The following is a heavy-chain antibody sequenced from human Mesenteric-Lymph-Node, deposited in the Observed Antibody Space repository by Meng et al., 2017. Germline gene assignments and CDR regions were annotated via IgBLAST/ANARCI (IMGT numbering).Heavy chain of an antibody. CDR2: IKQDGSEK. D-gene: IGHD1-26*01. J-gene: IGHJ4*02. V-gene: IGHV3-7*01. CDR1: GFTFSSYW. CDR3: ARAWRSGSLYYFDY. Sequence: ETLSLTCAASGFTFSSYWMSWVRQAPGKGLEWVANIKQDGSEKYYVDSVKGRFTISRDNAKNSLYLQMNSLRAEDTAVYYCARAWRSGSLYYFDYWGQGTLVTVSS.